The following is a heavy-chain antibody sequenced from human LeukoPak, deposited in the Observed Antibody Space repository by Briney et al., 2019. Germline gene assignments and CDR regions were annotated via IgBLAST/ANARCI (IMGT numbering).Heavy chain of an antibody. D-gene: IGHD6-13*01. J-gene: IGHJ5*02. V-gene: IGHV4-31*03. CDR1: GGSISSGGYY. Sequence: SQTLSLTCTVSGGSISSGGYYWSWIRQHPGKGLEWIGYIYYSGSTYYNPSLKSRVTIPVDTSKNQFSLKLSSVTAADTAVYYCARVVLDIAAESLDWFDPWGQGTLVTVSS. CDR2: IYYSGST. CDR3: ARVVLDIAAESLDWFDP.